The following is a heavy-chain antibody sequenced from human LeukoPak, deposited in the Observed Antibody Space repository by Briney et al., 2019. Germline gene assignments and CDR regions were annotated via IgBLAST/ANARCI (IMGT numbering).Heavy chain of an antibody. D-gene: IGHD6-6*01. V-gene: IGHV4-59*11. J-gene: IGHJ4*02. CDR3: ARTSSSSNYFDY. Sequence: PSETLSLTCTVSGGSISSHYWSWIRQPPGKGLEWIWYIYYSGSTNYNPSLKSRVTISVDTSKNQFSLKLSSVTAADTAVYYCARTSSSSNYFDYWGQGTLVTVSS. CDR2: IYYSGST. CDR1: GGSISSHY.